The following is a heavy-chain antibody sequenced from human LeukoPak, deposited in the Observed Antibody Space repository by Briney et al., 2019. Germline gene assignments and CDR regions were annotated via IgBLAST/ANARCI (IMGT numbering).Heavy chain of an antibody. CDR1: VDSLSNYF. CDR3: ARTPAYANGGSPFDY. Sequence: SETLSLTCTVSVDSLSNYFWSWIRQSPGKGLEFLAYIQNSDNTYYNPSLNSRITMSVDTSKNQFSLYLRSVAAADTALYYCARTPAYANGGSPFDYWGQGTLVTVSS. D-gene: IGHD2-8*01. V-gene: IGHV4-59*08. CDR2: IQNSDNT. J-gene: IGHJ4*02.